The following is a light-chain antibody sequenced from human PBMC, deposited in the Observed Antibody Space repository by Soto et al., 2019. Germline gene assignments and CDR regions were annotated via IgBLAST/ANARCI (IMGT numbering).Light chain of an antibody. J-gene: IGKJ1*01. V-gene: IGKV3-20*01. CDR3: QQYGSSWT. Sequence: EIVLTQSPDTLSLSPGERATLSCRASQSVSSSDLAWYQQKPGQAPRLLIYGASSRATGIPDRFSGSGSGTDCALTSSRLEPEEFAVYYCQQYGSSWTFGQGTKVEIK. CDR1: QSVSSSD. CDR2: GAS.